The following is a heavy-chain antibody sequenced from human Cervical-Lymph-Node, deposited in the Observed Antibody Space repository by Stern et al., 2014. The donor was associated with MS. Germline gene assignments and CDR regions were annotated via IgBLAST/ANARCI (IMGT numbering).Heavy chain of an antibody. D-gene: IGHD2/OR15-2a*01. CDR1: GFSLSTSGMC. CDR2: LDWEDDK. V-gene: IGHV2-70*01. CDR3: ARSLSDSSSYGMDV. J-gene: IGHJ6*02. Sequence: QITLKESGPALVKPTQTLTLTCTFSGFSLSTSGMCVSWIRQPPGKALEWLALLDWEDDKYYSTSLKTRLSISKDTAKNQVVLTMTNMDPVDTATYYCARSLSDSSSYGMDVWGQGTTVTVSS.